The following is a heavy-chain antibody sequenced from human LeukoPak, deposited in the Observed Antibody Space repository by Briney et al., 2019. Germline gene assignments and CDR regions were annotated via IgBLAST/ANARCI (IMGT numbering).Heavy chain of an antibody. J-gene: IGHJ4*02. D-gene: IGHD2-15*01. CDR2: IKKDGSEK. Sequence: GGSLRLSCAASGFTFSNYWMTWVRQAPGKGLERVANIKKDGSEKHYVDSVKGRFAISRDNARNSLFLQMNSLRAEDTAIYYCVRDVSDENDSASRIHLDSWGQGTLVSVSS. V-gene: IGHV3-7*01. CDR1: GFTFSNYW. CDR3: VRDVSDENDSASRIHLDS.